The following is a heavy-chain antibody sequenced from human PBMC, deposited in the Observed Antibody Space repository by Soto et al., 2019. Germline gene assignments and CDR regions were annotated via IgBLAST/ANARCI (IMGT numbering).Heavy chain of an antibody. Sequence: GASVTVSCKASGYTFTTYSMHWVRQAPGQRLEWMGWIHAGNGNTEHSQKFQGRVTITRDTSASTAHLERGSLRSEDTAGYYCARAACSSTSCYNYYAYGMDGWGQGTAVTVSS. V-gene: IGHV1-3*01. CDR1: GYTFTTYS. CDR2: IHAGNGNT. J-gene: IGHJ6*02. CDR3: ARAACSSTSCYNYYAYGMDG. D-gene: IGHD2-2*01.